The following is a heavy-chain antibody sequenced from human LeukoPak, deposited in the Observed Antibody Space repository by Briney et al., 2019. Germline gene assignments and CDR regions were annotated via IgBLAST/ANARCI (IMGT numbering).Heavy chain of an antibody. J-gene: IGHJ4*02. Sequence: ASVKVSCKASGYTFTGYYMHWVRQAPGQGLEWMGWINPNSGGTNYAQKFQGRVTMTRDTSISTAYMELSRLRSDDTAVYYCARGPEGYSSSWVPGYWGQGTLVTVSS. CDR2: INPNSGGT. V-gene: IGHV1-2*02. CDR3: ARGPEGYSSSWVPGY. CDR1: GYTFTGYY. D-gene: IGHD6-13*01.